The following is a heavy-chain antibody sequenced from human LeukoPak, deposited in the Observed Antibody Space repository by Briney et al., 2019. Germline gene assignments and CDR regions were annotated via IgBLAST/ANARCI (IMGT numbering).Heavy chain of an antibody. D-gene: IGHD3-10*01. Sequence: GGSLRLSCAASGFTFSSYAMSWVRQAPGKGLEWVSAISGSGGSTYYADSVKGRFTISRDNSKNTLYLQMNSLRAEDTAVYYCAIIWFGEYYFDYWGQGTLVTVSS. CDR3: AIIWFGEYYFDY. CDR2: ISGSGGST. J-gene: IGHJ4*02. V-gene: IGHV3-23*01. CDR1: GFTFSSYA.